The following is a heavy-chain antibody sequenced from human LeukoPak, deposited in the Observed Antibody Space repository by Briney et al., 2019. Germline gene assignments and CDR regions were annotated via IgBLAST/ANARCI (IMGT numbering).Heavy chain of an antibody. CDR2: ISGSNSKT. V-gene: IGHV3-23*01. CDR1: GFTFSSYA. D-gene: IGHD1-26*01. CDR3: TTWVGAHFDF. J-gene: IGHJ4*02. Sequence: GGSLRLSCAASGFTFSSYAMSWVRQAPGKGLEWVSAISGSNSKTLYADSVMGRFTISRDNSKNTLYLQMNSLRAEDTAVYFCTTWVGAHFDFWGQGTLVTVSS.